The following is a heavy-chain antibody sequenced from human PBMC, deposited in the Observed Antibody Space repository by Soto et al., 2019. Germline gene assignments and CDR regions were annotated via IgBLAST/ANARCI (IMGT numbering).Heavy chain of an antibody. J-gene: IGHJ4*02. V-gene: IGHV3-30-3*01. CDR1: GFTFSSYA. CDR2: ISYDGSNK. CDR3: ARERRYYYDSSGYSQFLDY. Sequence: QPGGSLRLSCAASGFTFSSYAMHWVRQAPGKGLEWVAVISYDGSNKYYADSVKGRFTISRDNSKNTLYLQMNSLRAEDTAVYYCARERRYYYDSSGYSQFLDYWGQGTLVTVSS. D-gene: IGHD3-22*01.